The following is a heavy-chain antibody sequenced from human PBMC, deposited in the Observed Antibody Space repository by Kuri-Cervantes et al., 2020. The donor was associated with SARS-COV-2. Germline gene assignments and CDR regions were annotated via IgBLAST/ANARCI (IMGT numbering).Heavy chain of an antibody. V-gene: IGHV3-30-3*01. D-gene: IGHD3-10*02. CDR3: ARGLSLFGEYYFDY. CDR1: GFTFSSYA. Sequence: GESLKISCAASGFTFSSYAMHWVRQAPGKGLEWVAVISYDGSNKYYADSVKGRFTISRDNSKNTLYLQMNSLRAEDTAVYYCARGLSLFGEYYFDYWGQGTLVTVSS. CDR2: ISYDGSNK. J-gene: IGHJ4*02.